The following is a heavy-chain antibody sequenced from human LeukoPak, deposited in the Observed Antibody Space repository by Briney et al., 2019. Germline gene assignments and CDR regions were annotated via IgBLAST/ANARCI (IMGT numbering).Heavy chain of an antibody. CDR1: AVSISSGGYS. D-gene: IGHD3-10*01. CDR2: IYHSGST. V-gene: IGHV4-30-2*01. CDR3: ARTPYGSGSYTFDY. Sequence: SHSLSPTCPVSAVSISSGGYSWSWLRQPPGKGLEWIVYIYHSGSTYYNPSLKSRVTISVDRSKNQFSLKLSSVTAADTAVYYCARTPYGSGSYTFDYWGQGTLVTVSS. J-gene: IGHJ4*02.